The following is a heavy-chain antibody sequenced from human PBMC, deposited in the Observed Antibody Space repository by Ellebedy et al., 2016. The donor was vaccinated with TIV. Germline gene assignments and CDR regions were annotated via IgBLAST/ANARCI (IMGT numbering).Heavy chain of an antibody. CDR1: GFSFSSYW. Sequence: GGSLRLSCGASGFSFSSYWMSWVRQAPGKGLEWVANILQDGSEKYYVDSVKGRFTIPRDNTKNSLYLHLNGLRAEDTAMYYCATDGSYGDYLSPTHAFVIWGQGTMVTVSS. J-gene: IGHJ3*02. CDR2: ILQDGSEK. CDR3: ATDGSYGDYLSPTHAFVI. D-gene: IGHD4-17*01. V-gene: IGHV3-7*01.